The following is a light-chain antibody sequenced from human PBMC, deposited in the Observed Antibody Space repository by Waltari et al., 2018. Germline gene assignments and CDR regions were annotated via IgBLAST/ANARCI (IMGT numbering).Light chain of an antibody. Sequence: QSALTQPAPVSGSPGQSITISCTGTSSDIGRYNYVSWFQQHPGKAPKLMIYDVRNRPSGVSNRFSGSKSDYTASLTISGLQAEDEAVYCCNSFTSSNTVIFGGGTKLTV. CDR3: NSFTSSNTVI. V-gene: IGLV2-14*03. J-gene: IGLJ2*01. CDR1: SSDIGRYNY. CDR2: DVR.